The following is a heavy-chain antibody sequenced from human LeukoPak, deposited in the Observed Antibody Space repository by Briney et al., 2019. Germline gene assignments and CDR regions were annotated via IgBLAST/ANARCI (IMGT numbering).Heavy chain of an antibody. CDR3: ARTAAAGSVNWFDP. J-gene: IGHJ5*02. CDR2: IYTSGST. CDR1: GGSISRYY. Sequence: QVQLQESGPGLVKPSETLSLTCTVSGGSISRYYWSWIRQPAGKGLEWTGRIYTSGSTNYNPSLKSRVTMSVGTSKNQFSLKLSSVTAADTAVYYCARTAAAGSVNWFDPWGQGTLVTVSS. D-gene: IGHD6-13*01. V-gene: IGHV4-4*07.